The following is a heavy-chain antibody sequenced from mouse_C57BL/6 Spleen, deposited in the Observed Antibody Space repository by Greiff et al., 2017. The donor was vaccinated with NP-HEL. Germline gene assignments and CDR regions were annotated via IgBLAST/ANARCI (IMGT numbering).Heavy chain of an antibody. CDR2: IYPGDGDT. J-gene: IGHJ1*03. CDR1: GYAFSSSW. CDR3: ARRTTVVPDWYFDV. Sequence: QVQLQQSGPELVKPGASVKISCKASGYAFSSSWMNWVKQRPGKGLEWIGRIYPGDGDTNYNGKFKGKATLTADKSSSTAYMQLSSLTSEDSAVYFCARRTTVVPDWYFDVWGTGTTVTVSS. V-gene: IGHV1-82*01. D-gene: IGHD1-1*01.